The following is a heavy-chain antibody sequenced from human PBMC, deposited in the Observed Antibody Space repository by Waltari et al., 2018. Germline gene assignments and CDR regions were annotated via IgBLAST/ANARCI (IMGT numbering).Heavy chain of an antibody. J-gene: IGHJ4*02. CDR2: IYPYSGNT. D-gene: IGHD6-13*01. V-gene: IGHV1-18*01. CDR1: GYIFSNYG. Sequence: QLVQSGAEVKKPGASVKVSCKASGYIFSNYGITWVRKAPGQGLEWMVWIYPYSGNTKYEQRLQGRVTLTTDTSTTTAYMEIRSLRSDDTAIYYCARDDADSSNFGGFWDQGTLVTVSS. CDR3: ARDDADSSNFGGF.